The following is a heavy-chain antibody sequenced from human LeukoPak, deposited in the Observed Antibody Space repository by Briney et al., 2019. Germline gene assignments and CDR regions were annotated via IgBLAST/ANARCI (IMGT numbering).Heavy chain of an antibody. CDR2: IYYSGST. CDR3: ARGHHGDYFDY. D-gene: IGHD4-17*01. J-gene: IGHJ4*02. V-gene: IGHV4-59*08. Sequence: SETLSLTCTVSGGSISSYYWSWIRQPPGKGLEWIGYIYYSGSTNYNPSLKSRVTISVDTSKNQFSLKLSSVTAADTAVYYCARGHHGDYFDYWGQGTLVTVSS. CDR1: GGSISSYY.